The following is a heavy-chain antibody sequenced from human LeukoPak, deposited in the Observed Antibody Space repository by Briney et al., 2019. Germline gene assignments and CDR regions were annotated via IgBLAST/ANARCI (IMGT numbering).Heavy chain of an antibody. D-gene: IGHD6-19*01. CDR2: IYHSGGT. CDR3: AATPPYSSNYGS. J-gene: IGHJ4*02. Sequence: SETLSLTCAVSGYFMSSGYYWGWIRQPPGKGLEWIGSIYHSGGTFYNPSLKSRVTISVDTSKSQFSLILRSVTVADTAVYYCAATPPYSSNYGSWGQGTLVTVSS. CDR1: GYFMSSGYY. V-gene: IGHV4-38-2*01.